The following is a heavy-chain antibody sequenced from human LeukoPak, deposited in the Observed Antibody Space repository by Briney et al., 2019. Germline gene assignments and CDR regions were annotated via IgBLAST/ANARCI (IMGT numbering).Heavy chain of an antibody. J-gene: IGHJ4*02. CDR1: RFTFRNYW. Sequence: QPGGSLRLSCAASRFTFRNYWMSWVRQVPGKGLEWVVNINEGGNEKNYVDSVKGRFTASRDNAQNSLYLRMNSLRVEDTAVYYCARHPNSNWDYWGQGTLVTVSS. CDR2: INEGGNEK. V-gene: IGHV3-7*03. CDR3: ARHPNSNWDY. D-gene: IGHD6-13*01.